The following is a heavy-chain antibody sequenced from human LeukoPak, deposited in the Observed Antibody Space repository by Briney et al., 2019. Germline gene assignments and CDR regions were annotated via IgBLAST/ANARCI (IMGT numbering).Heavy chain of an antibody. D-gene: IGHD3-10*01. CDR2: ISGSGGST. J-gene: IGHJ6*02. CDR1: GFTFSSYA. Sequence: GGSLRLSCAASGFTFSSYAMSWVRQAPGKGLEWVSAISGSGGSTYYADSVKGRFTISRDNSKNTLYLQMNSLRAEDTAVYYCAKYTHGSGGYSEYYYYYGMDVWGQGTTVTVSS. V-gene: IGHV3-23*01. CDR3: AKYTHGSGGYSEYYYYYGMDV.